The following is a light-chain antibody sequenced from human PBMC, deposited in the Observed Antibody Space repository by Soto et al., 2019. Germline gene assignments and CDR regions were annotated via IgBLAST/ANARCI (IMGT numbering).Light chain of an antibody. CDR1: QRLGNW. J-gene: IGKJ3*01. CDR3: QQYNSYV. Sequence: QMTQSPFRLPASVGERVILAWQASQRLGNWFDWYQGKSRKAPKLLIXKASNLESGVPTRFSGSASGTDFTLTIGSLHPEECATYYCQQYNSYVFGPGTKVDIK. V-gene: IGKV1-5*03. CDR2: KAS.